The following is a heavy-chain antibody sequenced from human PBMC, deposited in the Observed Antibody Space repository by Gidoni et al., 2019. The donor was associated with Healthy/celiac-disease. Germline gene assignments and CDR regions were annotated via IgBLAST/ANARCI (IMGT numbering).Heavy chain of an antibody. Sequence: QVQLVQSGAEVKKPGASVKVSCKASGYTFTSYGIRWVRQAPGQGLEWMGWISAYNGNTNYAQKLQGRVTMTTDTSTSTAYMELRGLRSDDTAVYYCARDGYQLPHYYYYGMDVWGQGTTVTVSS. CDR2: ISAYNGNT. D-gene: IGHD2-2*01. V-gene: IGHV1-18*01. J-gene: IGHJ6*02. CDR1: GYTFTSYG. CDR3: ARDGYQLPHYYYYGMDV.